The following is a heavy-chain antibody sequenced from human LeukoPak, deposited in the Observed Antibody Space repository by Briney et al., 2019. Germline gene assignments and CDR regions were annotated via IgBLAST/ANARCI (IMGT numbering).Heavy chain of an antibody. D-gene: IGHD1-26*01. CDR2: INPSGGST. CDR1: GYTFTSYD. J-gene: IGHJ4*02. Sequence: ASVKVSCKASGYTFTSYDINWVRQAPGQGLEWMGIINPSGGSTSYAQKFQGRVTMTRDTSTSTVYMELSSLRSEDTAVYYCARSSYSGSYSPHFDYWGQGTLVTVSS. CDR3: ARSSYSGSYSPHFDY. V-gene: IGHV1-46*01.